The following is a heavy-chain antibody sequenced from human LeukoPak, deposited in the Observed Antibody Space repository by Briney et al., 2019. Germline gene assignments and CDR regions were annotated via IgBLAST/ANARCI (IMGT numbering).Heavy chain of an antibody. D-gene: IGHD4-17*01. J-gene: IGHJ6*02. CDR3: AREAYGDYDNYYYGMDV. V-gene: IGHV1-24*01. CDR2: FDPEDGET. CDR1: GYTLTELS. Sequence: GASVKVSCKVSGYTLTELSMHWVRQAPGKGLEWMGGFDPEDGETIYAQKFQGRVTITADKSTSTAYMELSSLRSEDTAVYYCAREAYGDYDNYYYGMDVWGQGTTVTVSS.